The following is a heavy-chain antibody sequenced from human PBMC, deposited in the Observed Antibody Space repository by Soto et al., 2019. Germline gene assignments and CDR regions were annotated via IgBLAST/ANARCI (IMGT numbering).Heavy chain of an antibody. J-gene: IGHJ6*02. CDR1: GFSLSNVRMG. CDR3: ARVEILAYAMDV. Sequence: QVALKESGPVLVKPTETLTLTCTVSGFSLSNVRMGVSWIRQPPGRALEWLAHMFSNDEKSYSTSLQSRLTIAKDTSKSQVVLTMTNMDPVDTATYYRARVEILAYAMDVWGQGTTVTVSS. CDR2: MFSNDEK. V-gene: IGHV2-26*01.